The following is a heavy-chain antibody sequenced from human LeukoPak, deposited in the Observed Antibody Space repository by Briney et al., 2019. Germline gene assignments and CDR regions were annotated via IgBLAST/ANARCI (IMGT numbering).Heavy chain of an antibody. CDR1: GYSFSSYW. V-gene: IGHV5-51*01. J-gene: IGHJ4*02. CDR3: ARSVGATPLDY. CDR2: IYPSDSAT. Sequence: GASLKISFTGSGYSFSSYWIVWVRPMPGKGLEWMGIIYPSDSATTYSPSFQGQVTISADKSISTAYLQWSSLKASDTAVYYCARSVGATPLDYWGQGTLVSVSS. D-gene: IGHD1-26*01.